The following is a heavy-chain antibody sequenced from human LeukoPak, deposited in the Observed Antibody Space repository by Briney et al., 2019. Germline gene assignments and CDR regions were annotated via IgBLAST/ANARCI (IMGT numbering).Heavy chain of an antibody. V-gene: IGHV3-23*01. Sequence: QSGGPLRLSCAASGLPLSSYAIRGVRQAPGKGLAWVSAISGSGGSTYYADSVKGRFTISRDNSKNTLYLQMNSLRAEDTAVYYCANSGATVTTWPEYFQHWGQGTLVTVSS. J-gene: IGHJ1*01. CDR2: ISGSGGST. CDR1: GLPLSSYA. CDR3: ANSGATVTTWPEYFQH. D-gene: IGHD4-17*01.